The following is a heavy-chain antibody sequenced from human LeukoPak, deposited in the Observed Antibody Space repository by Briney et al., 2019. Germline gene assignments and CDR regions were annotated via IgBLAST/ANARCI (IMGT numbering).Heavy chain of an antibody. V-gene: IGHV4-39*07. J-gene: IGHJ2*01. CDR1: GGSISSSSYY. Sequence: PSETLSLTCTVSGGSISSSSYYWGWIRQPPGKGLEWIGSIYYSGSTYYNPSLKSRVTTSVDTSKNQFSLKLSSVTAADTAVYYCARDRVVPAARSGWYFDLWGRGTLVTVSS. D-gene: IGHD2-2*01. CDR3: ARDRVVPAARSGWYFDL. CDR2: IYYSGST.